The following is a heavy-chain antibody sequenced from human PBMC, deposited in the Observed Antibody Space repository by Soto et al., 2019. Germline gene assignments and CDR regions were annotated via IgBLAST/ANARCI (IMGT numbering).Heavy chain of an antibody. CDR1: GFTFDDYA. D-gene: IGHD5-18*01. CDR3: AKAASRDGYHSSLRYFDH. CDR2: ISWNTGSI. Sequence: GGSLRLSCAASGFTFDDYAMHWVRQAPGKGLEWVSGISWNTGSIGYADSVKGRFTISRDNAKNSLYLRMSSLRVEDTALYYCAKAASRDGYHSSLRYFDHWGQGTLVTVSS. V-gene: IGHV3-9*01. J-gene: IGHJ4*02.